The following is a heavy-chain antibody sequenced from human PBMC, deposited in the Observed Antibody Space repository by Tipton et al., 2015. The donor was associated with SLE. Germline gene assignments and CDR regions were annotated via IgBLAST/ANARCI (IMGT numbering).Heavy chain of an antibody. J-gene: IGHJ6*02. D-gene: IGHD3-10*01. CDR3: ASGDYYYYGMDV. CDR2: IYYSGGT. Sequence: TLSLTCTVSGGSISSHYWSWIRQPPGKGLEWIGYIYYSGGTNYNPSLKSRVTISVDTSKNQFSLKLNSVTAADTAVYYCASGDYYYYGMDVWGQGTTVTVSS. V-gene: IGHV4-59*11. CDR1: GGSISSHY.